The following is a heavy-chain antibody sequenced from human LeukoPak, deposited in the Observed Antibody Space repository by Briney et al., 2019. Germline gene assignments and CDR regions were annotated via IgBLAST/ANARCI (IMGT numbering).Heavy chain of an antibody. J-gene: IGHJ6*03. V-gene: IGHV1-2*06. Sequence: ASVKVSCTASGYTFTAYYMHWVRQAPGQGLEWMGRINPDRGGTNYAQKFQGRVTIIRNTSISTAYMELSSLRSEDTAVYYCARGVYYYMDVWGKGTTVTVSS. CDR2: INPDRGGT. CDR1: GYTFTAYY. CDR3: ARGVYYYMDV.